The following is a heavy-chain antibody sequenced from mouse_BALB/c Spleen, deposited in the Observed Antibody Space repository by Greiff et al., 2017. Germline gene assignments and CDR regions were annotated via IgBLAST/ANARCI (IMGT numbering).Heavy chain of an antibody. CDR1: GFTFSDYY. CDR2: ISDGGSYT. V-gene: IGHV5-4*02. D-gene: IGHD3-1*01. Sequence: EVKVVESGGGLVKPGGSLKLSCAASGFTFSDYYMYWVRQTPEKRLEWVATISDGGSYTYYPDSVKGRFTISRDNAKNNLYLQMSSLKSEDTAMYYCARDEGYSQFAYWGQGTLVTVSA. CDR3: ARDEGYSQFAY. J-gene: IGHJ3*01.